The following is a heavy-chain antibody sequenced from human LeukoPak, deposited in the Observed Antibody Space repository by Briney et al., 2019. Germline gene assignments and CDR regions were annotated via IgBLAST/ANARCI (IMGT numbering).Heavy chain of an antibody. CDR1: RYTFTTYP. V-gene: IGHV1-2*02. CDR3: AREYSRPLETMVRGKRSRRGWFDP. Sequence: VSVTVSCQASRYTFTTYPINWVRQAPGQGLGWMGLIKSNSGGTHFAQKIQGRATMTRDTSISTDYMDLSKLTSDDTAVYCGAREYSRPLETMVRGKRSRRGWFDPWGEGTLVSVSS. J-gene: IGHJ5*02. D-gene: IGHD3-10*01. CDR2: IKSNSGGT.